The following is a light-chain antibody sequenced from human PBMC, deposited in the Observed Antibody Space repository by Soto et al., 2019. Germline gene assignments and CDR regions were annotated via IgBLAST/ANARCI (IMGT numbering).Light chain of an antibody. CDR2: AAS. J-gene: IGKJ3*01. Sequence: IQLTQSPSSLSASVGDRVTITCRASQGISSYLASYQQKPGKAPKLLIYAASTLQSGVPSRFSGSGSGTDFTLTISSLQPEDFATYYCQHLNNYPPFSFGPGTKVAIK. CDR3: QHLNNYPPFS. CDR1: QGISSY. V-gene: IGKV1-9*01.